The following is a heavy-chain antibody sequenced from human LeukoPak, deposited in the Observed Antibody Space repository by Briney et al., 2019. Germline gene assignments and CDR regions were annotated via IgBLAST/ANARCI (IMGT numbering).Heavy chain of an antibody. CDR1: GGSISSYF. CDR2: IHHSGST. D-gene: IGHD3-10*01. J-gene: IGHJ4*02. V-gene: IGHV4-59*12. Sequence: PSETLSLTCTVSGGSISSYFWSWIRQPAGKGLEWIGYIHHSGSTNCSSSLKSRVTLSKDTSKNQFSLKLTSVTAADTAIYFCARSVWFGESTYYFDYWGRGTLVTVSS. CDR3: ARSVWFGESTYYFDY.